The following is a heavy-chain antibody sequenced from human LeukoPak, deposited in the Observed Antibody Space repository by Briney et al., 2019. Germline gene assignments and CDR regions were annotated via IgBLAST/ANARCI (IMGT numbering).Heavy chain of an antibody. CDR1: GFTFSSYW. J-gene: IGHJ5*02. V-gene: IGHV3-7*01. Sequence: AGGSLRLSCAASGFTFSSYWMSWVRQAPGKGLEWVANIKQDGSERYYVDSVKGRFTIFKDNAKNSLYLQMNSLRAEDTAVYYCARGKTSQNIVTRKTYNWFDPWGQGTLVTVSS. D-gene: IGHD2/OR15-2a*01. CDR3: ARGKTSQNIVTRKTYNWFDP. CDR2: IKQDGSER.